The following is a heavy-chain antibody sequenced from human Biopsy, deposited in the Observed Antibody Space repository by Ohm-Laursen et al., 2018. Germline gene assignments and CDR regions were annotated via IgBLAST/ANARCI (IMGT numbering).Heavy chain of an antibody. Sequence: SETLSLTCAVFGKTFSDYQWSWIRQPPGKGLEWIGQINQAGTTNYNPSLKSRVSISADASKYEFSLRLTSVTAADTAVYLCGNEVHGRDYWGLGARVTGSS. D-gene: IGHD2-15*01. CDR1: GKTFSDYQ. CDR2: INQAGTT. J-gene: IGHJ4*02. CDR3: GNEVHGRDY. V-gene: IGHV4-34*08.